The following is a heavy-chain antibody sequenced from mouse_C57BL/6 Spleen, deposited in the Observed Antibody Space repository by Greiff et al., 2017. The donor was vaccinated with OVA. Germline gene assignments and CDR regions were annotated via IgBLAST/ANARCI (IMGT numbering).Heavy chain of an antibody. CDR2: INPYNGGT. CDR3: ARSGYYGSLDY. Sequence: SGPVLVKPGASVKMSCKASGYTFTDYYMNWVKQSHGKSLEWIGVINPYNGGTSYNQKFKGKATLTVDKSSSTAYMELNSLTSEDSAVYYCARSGYYGSLDYWGQGTTLTVSS. V-gene: IGHV1-19*01. J-gene: IGHJ2*01. D-gene: IGHD1-1*01. CDR1: GYTFTDYY.